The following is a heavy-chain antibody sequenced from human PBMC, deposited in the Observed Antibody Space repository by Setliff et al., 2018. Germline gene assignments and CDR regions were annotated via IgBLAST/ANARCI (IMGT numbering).Heavy chain of an antibody. CDR3: TRAWIQLWFPDY. CDR2: IRGKVYGGTT. D-gene: IGHD5-18*01. CDR1: GFTFGDYP. J-gene: IGHJ4*02. V-gene: IGHV3-49*04. Sequence: GGSLRLSCTASGFTFGDYPMSWVRQAPGKGLEWVGSIRGKVYGGTTEYAASVKGRFTISRDDSKSIAYLQMNSLKTEDTAVYYCTRAWIQLWFPDYWGQGTLVTVSS.